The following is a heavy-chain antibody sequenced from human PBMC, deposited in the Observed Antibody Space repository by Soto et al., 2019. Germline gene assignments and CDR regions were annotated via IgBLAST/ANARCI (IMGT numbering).Heavy chain of an antibody. CDR3: ARSPITTIVVAYFDY. CDR2: ISGSSSII. V-gene: IGHV3-48*02. J-gene: IGHJ4*02. CDR1: GFTFSTYS. D-gene: IGHD3-22*01. Sequence: EVQVVESGGGLVQPGGSPRLSCEASGFTFSTYSMNWVRQAPGKGLEWVSYISGSSSIIYYADSVKARFTISRDNAKNSLYLQMNSLRDEDTAVYYWARSPITTIVVAYFDYWGQGSRVTVSS.